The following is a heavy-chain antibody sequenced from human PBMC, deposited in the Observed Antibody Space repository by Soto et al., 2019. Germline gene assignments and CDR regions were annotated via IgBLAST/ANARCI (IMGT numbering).Heavy chain of an antibody. CDR2: IIPVFGRV. V-gene: IGHV1-69*01. Sequence: QVQLVQSGPEVKKTGTSVKVSCKASGGSFSSRAISWVRQAPGQGLEWMGGIIPVFGRVNYAEKVQDRVTITADESTGTAYMELSSLKSEDTALYYCANSRGGTFLGYHGMDIWGQGTTVSVSS. CDR1: GGSFSSRA. CDR3: ANSRGGTFLGYHGMDI. J-gene: IGHJ6*02. D-gene: IGHD3-16*01.